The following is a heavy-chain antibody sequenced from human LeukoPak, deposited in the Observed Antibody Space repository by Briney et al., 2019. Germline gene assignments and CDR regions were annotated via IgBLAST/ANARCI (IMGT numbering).Heavy chain of an antibody. V-gene: IGHV4-59*12. CDR3: ARSYNWNYGHFDY. J-gene: IGHJ4*02. Sequence: SETLSLTCTVSGGSISSYYWSWIRQPPGKGLEWIGYIYHSGSTYYNPSLKSRVTISVDRSKNQFSLKLSSVTAADTAVYYCARSYNWNYGHFDYWGQGTLVTVSS. CDR2: IYHSGST. CDR1: GGSISSYY. D-gene: IGHD1-7*01.